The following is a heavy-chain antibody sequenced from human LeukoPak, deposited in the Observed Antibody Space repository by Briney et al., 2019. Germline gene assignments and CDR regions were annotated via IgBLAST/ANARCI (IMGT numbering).Heavy chain of an antibody. CDR3: ARVNGYSYGSFDD. CDR1: GGSFSGYY. J-gene: IGHJ4*02. V-gene: IGHV4-34*01. Sequence: PSETLSLTCAVYGGSFSGYYWSWIRQPPGKGLEWIGEINHSGSTNYNPSLKSRVTISVDTSKNQFSLKLTSVTAADTAVYYCARVNGYSYGSFDDWAQGILVIVSS. CDR2: INHSGST. D-gene: IGHD5-18*01.